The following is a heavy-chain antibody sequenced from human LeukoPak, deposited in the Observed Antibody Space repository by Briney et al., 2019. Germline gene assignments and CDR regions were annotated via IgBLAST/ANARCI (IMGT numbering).Heavy chain of an antibody. CDR1: GGTFSSYA. Sequence: SVKVSCKASGGTFSSYAISWVRQAPGQGLEWMGGIIPIFGTANYAQKFQGRVTITADKSTSTAYMELSSLRSEDTAVYYCARERRSMGQLGAFDIWGQGTMVTVSS. CDR3: ARERRSMGQLGAFDI. D-gene: IGHD6-6*01. V-gene: IGHV1-69*06. CDR2: IIPIFGTA. J-gene: IGHJ3*02.